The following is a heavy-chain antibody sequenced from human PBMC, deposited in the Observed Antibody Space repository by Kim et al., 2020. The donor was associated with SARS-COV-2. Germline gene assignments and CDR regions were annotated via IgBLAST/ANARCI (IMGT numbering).Heavy chain of an antibody. CDR1: GGTFSSYA. J-gene: IGHJ6*02. CDR2: IIPIFGTA. D-gene: IGHD2-21*02. Sequence: SVKVSCKASGGTFSSYAISWVRQAPGQGLEWMGGIIPIFGTANYAQKFQGRVTITADESTSTAYMELSSLRSEDTAVYYCARFSPMTTINYAHYYYGMDVWGQGTTVTVSS. CDR3: ARFSPMTTINYAHYYYGMDV. V-gene: IGHV1-69*13.